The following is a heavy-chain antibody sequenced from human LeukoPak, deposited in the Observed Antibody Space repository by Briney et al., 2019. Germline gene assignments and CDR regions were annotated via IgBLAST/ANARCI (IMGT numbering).Heavy chain of an antibody. J-gene: IGHJ4*02. CDR3: AGSTDYGGNFFDY. CDR1: GGSVSSGSYY. CDR2: IYYSGST. V-gene: IGHV4-61*01. D-gene: IGHD4-23*01. Sequence: PSETLSLTCTVSGGSVSSGSYYWSWIRQPPGKGLEWIGYIYYSGSTNYNPSLKSRVTISVDTSKNQFSLKLSSVTAADTAVYYCAGSTDYGGNFFDYWGQGTLVTVSS.